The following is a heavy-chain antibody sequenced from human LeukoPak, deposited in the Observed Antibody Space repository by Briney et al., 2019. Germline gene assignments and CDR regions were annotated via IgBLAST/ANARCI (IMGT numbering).Heavy chain of an antibody. D-gene: IGHD6-19*01. Sequence: ASVKVSCKTSGGTFSSYAISWVRQAPGQGLEWMGGIIPIFGTANYAQKFQGRVTITADESTSTAYMELSSLRSEDTAVYYCARVAAGGFDPWGQGTLVTVSS. J-gene: IGHJ5*02. CDR2: IIPIFGTA. V-gene: IGHV1-69*13. CDR1: GGTFSSYA. CDR3: ARVAAGGFDP.